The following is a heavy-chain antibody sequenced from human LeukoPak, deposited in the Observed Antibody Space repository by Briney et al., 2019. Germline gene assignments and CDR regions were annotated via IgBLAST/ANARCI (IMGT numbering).Heavy chain of an antibody. V-gene: IGHV3-23*01. CDR3: AKDRKVSGLLWFGELLLDY. CDR1: GFTFSSYA. J-gene: IGHJ4*02. Sequence: GGSLRLSCAASGFTFSSYAMSWVRRAPWKGLEWVSAISGSGGSTYYADSVKGRFTISRDNSKNTLYLQMNSLRAEDTAVYYCAKDRKVSGLLWFGELLLDYWGQGTLVTVSS. D-gene: IGHD3-10*01. CDR2: ISGSGGST.